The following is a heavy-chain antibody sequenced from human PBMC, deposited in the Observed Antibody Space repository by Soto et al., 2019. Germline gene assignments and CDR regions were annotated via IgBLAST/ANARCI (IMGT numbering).Heavy chain of an antibody. J-gene: IGHJ4*02. CDR1: GFTFSSYA. Sequence: EVQLLESGGGLVQPGGSLRLSCAASGFTFSSYAMSWFRQAPGKGLECVSAISGSGGSTYYADSVKGRFTISRDNAKNTLYLQMNSLRAEDTAVYYCAKANILTGYYLYYFDYWGQGTLVTVSS. D-gene: IGHD3-9*01. CDR3: AKANILTGYYLYYFDY. V-gene: IGHV3-23*01. CDR2: ISGSGGST.